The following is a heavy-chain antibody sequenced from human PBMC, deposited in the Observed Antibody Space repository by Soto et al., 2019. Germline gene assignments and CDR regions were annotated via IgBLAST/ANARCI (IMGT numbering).Heavy chain of an antibody. CDR3: AKARRYFDWLLNDFQH. CDR2: ISGSGGST. D-gene: IGHD3-9*01. Sequence: PGGSLRLSCAASGFTFSSYAMSWVRQAPGKGLEWVSAISGSGGSTYYADSVKGRFTISRDNSKNTLYLQMNSLRAEDTAVYYCAKARRYFDWLLNDFQHWGQGTLVTVSS. CDR1: GFTFSSYA. J-gene: IGHJ1*01. V-gene: IGHV3-23*01.